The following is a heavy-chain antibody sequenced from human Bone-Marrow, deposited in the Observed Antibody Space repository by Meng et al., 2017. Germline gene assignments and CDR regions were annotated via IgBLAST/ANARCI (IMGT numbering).Heavy chain of an antibody. Sequence: QWRLTVSGPGWGKPSGTLSLTCAVSGGSISSSNWWSWVRQPPGKGLAWIGEIYHSGSTNYNPSLKSRVTISVDKSKNQFSLKLSSVTAADTAVYYCARDGTGGSSSFYYWGQGTLVSVSS. CDR3: ARDGTGGSSSFYY. J-gene: IGHJ4*02. CDR1: GGSISSSNW. D-gene: IGHD6-13*01. CDR2: IYHSGST. V-gene: IGHV4-4*02.